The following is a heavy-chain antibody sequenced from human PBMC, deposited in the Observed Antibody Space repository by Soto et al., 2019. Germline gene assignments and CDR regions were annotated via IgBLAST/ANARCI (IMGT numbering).Heavy chain of an antibody. V-gene: IGHV1-69*13. CDR1: GGTFSSYA. CDR3: AREQSGHFDY. CDR2: IIPIFGTA. D-gene: IGHD6-19*01. J-gene: IGHJ4*02. Sequence: ASVKVSCKASGGTFSSYAISWVRQAPGQGLECMGGIIPIFGTANYAQKFQGRVTITADESTSTAYMELSSLRSEDTAVYYCAREQSGHFDYWGQGTLVTVSS.